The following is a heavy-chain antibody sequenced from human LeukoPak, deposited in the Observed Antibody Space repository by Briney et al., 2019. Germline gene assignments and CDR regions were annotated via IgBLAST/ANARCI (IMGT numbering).Heavy chain of an antibody. V-gene: IGHV3-33*01. D-gene: IGHD1-26*01. CDR3: AREWELQAFDS. Sequence: GGSLRLSCAASGFTFSSYGMHWVRQAPGKGLEWVAVIWYDGSKKYYADSVKGRFIISRDNSRNTLYLQMNSLRAEDTAVYYCAREWELQAFDSWGQGTLVTVSS. CDR1: GFTFSSYG. CDR2: IWYDGSKK. J-gene: IGHJ5*01.